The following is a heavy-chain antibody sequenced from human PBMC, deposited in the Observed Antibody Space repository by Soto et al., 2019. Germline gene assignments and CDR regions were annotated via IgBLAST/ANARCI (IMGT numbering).Heavy chain of an antibody. CDR3: ARDAAYYVWGSYPLYGMDV. J-gene: IGHJ6*02. V-gene: IGHV1-46*01. CDR2: INPSGGST. Sequence: ASVKVSCKASGYTFTSYYMHWVRQAPGQGLEWMGIINPSGGSTSYAQKFQGRVTTTRDTSTSTVYMELSSLRSEDTAVYYCARDAAYYVWGSYPLYGMDVWGQGTTVTVSS. D-gene: IGHD3-16*02. CDR1: GYTFTSYY.